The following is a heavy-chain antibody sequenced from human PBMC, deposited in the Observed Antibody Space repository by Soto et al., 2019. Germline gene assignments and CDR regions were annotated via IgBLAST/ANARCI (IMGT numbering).Heavy chain of an antibody. J-gene: IGHJ5*02. V-gene: IGHV4-61*08. CDR1: GGSVSSGDYY. CDR2: IYYSGNT. Sequence: ALSLTCTVSGGSVSSGDYYWSWIRQPPGKGLEWIGYIYYSGNTNYNPSLKSRVIISVDTSKNLFSLKLTSVTAADTAVYYCARIPVDTSMIYWLDPWGQGTLVTVSS. CDR3: ARIPVDTSMIYWLDP. D-gene: IGHD5-18*01.